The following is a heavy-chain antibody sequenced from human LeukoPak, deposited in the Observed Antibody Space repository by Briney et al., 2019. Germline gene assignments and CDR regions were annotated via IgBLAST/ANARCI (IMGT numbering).Heavy chain of an antibody. CDR2: ISYDASNK. V-gene: IGHV3-30-3*01. CDR3: ARAKDCSTTACYSAFDI. J-gene: IGHJ3*02. CDR1: GFTFSSYA. D-gene: IGHD2-2*01. Sequence: PGGSLRLSCAASGFTFSSYAMHWVRQAPGKGLEWVAVISYDASNKYYAGSVKGRFTISRDNSKNTLSLQMNTPRADDTALYYCARAKDCSTTACYSAFDIWGQGTMVTVSS.